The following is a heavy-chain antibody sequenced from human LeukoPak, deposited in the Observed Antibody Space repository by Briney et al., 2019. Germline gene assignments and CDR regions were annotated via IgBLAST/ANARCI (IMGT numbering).Heavy chain of an antibody. J-gene: IGHJ4*02. Sequence: SETLSLTCTVSGYSISSGYYWGWIRQPPGQGLEWIGSIYHSGSTYYNPSLKSRVTISVDTSKNQFSLKLSSVTAADTAVYYCASINSGSYSFDYWGQGTLVTVSS. V-gene: IGHV4-38-2*02. D-gene: IGHD1-26*01. CDR2: IYHSGST. CDR3: ASINSGSYSFDY. CDR1: GYSISSGYY.